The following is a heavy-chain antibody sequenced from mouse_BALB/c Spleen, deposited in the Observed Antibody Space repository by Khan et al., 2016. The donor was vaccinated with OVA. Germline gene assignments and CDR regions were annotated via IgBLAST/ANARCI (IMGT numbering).Heavy chain of an antibody. CDR3: ARYDSSPYYAMDY. V-gene: IGHV1S136*01. D-gene: IGHD1-1*01. Sequence: VQLKQSGPELVKPGASVKMSCKASGYTFTNYVLHWVKQKPGQGLEWIGYITPYNDGAIYNEKFRGKATLTSDKSSSTAYMELSSLTSEDSAVYYCARYDSSPYYAMDYWGQGTSVTVSS. CDR1: GYTFTNYV. CDR2: ITPYNDGA. J-gene: IGHJ4*01.